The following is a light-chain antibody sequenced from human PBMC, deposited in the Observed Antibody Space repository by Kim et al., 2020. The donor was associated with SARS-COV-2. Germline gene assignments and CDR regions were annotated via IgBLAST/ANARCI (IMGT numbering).Light chain of an antibody. Sequence: GQSLTISCTGSSDNIGGYTYNSWYQQHPTEAPLLIVCNNTRRPGVFSSRSACTTATYASSVTIGRLRADDEADYCGAWDASRNGLVFGGGTQLTVL. V-gene: IGLV2-14*04. CDR3: AWDASRNGLV. J-gene: IGLJ2*01. CDR1: SDNIGGYTY. CDR2: NNT.